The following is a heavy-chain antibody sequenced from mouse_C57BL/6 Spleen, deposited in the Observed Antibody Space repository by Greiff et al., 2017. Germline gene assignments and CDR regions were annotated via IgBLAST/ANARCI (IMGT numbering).Heavy chain of an antibody. J-gene: IGHJ2*01. V-gene: IGHV1-82*01. CDR3: ARSDSSGYGYFDY. D-gene: IGHD3-2*02. CDR2: IYPGDGDT. CDR1: GYAFSSSW. Sequence: VMLVESGPELVKPGASVKISCKASGYAFSSSWMNWVKQRPGKGLEWIGRIYPGDGDTNYNGKFKGKATLTADKSSSTAYMQLSSLTSEDSAVYFCARSDSSGYGYFDYWGQGTTLTVSS.